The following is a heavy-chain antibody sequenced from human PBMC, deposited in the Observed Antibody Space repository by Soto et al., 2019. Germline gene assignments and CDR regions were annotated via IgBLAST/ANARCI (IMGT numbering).Heavy chain of an antibody. J-gene: IGHJ4*02. CDR1: GFSLSSYW. V-gene: IGHV3-7*01. CDR2: IIQDGSEK. Sequence: GGSLRLSCTVSGFSLSSYWMSWVRQAPGKGLEWVANIIQDGSEKQYVDSVKGRFTISRDNAKNSLYLQMNGLRAEDTAVYYCARGHSAPDYWGQGTLVTAPQ. CDR3: ARGHSAPDY.